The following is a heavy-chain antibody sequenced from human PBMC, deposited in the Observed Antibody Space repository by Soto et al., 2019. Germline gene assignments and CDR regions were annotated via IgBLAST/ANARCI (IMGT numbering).Heavy chain of an antibody. D-gene: IGHD2-8*01. Sequence: PGESLKISCKGSGYSFTSYWSGWVRQMPGKGLEWMGIIYPGDSDTRYSPSFQGQVTISADKSISTAYLQWSSLKASDTAMYYCARHAISRMVYAGYYYYMDVWGKGTTVTVSS. CDR1: GYSFTSYW. V-gene: IGHV5-51*01. J-gene: IGHJ6*03. CDR3: ARHAISRMVYAGYYYYMDV. CDR2: IYPGDSDT.